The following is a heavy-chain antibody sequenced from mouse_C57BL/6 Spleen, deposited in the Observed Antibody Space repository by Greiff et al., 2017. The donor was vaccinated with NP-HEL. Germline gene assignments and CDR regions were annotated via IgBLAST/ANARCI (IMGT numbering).Heavy chain of an antibody. V-gene: IGHV1-64*01. CDR3: ARSEDGSPIGDY. J-gene: IGHJ4*01. Sequence: QVQLKQPGAELVKPGASVKLSCKASGYTFTSYWMHWVKQRPGQGLEWIGMIHPNSGSTNFNEKFKSKATLTVDKSSSTAYMQLSSLTSEDSAVYYCARSEDGSPIGDYWGQGTSVTVSS. D-gene: IGHD2-3*01. CDR1: GYTFTSYW. CDR2: IHPNSGST.